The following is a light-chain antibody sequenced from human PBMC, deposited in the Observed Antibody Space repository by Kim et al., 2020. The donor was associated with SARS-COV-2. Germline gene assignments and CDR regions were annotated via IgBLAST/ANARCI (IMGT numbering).Light chain of an antibody. Sequence: EVVLTQSPATLPVSPGESATLSCRASQSISGYLAWYQHKPGQAPRLLIYDASRRATDTPARFSGGGSGTDFTLTINGLEPEDFAVYYCQQRSDWRRITFGQGTRLEIK. CDR2: DAS. CDR1: QSISGY. CDR3: QQRSDWRRIT. V-gene: IGKV3-11*01. J-gene: IGKJ5*01.